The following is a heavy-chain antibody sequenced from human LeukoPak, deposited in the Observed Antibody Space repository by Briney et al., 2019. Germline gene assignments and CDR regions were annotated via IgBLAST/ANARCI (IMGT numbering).Heavy chain of an antibody. CDR1: GFTFSSYE. D-gene: IGHD1-20*01. CDR3: ARAVSNWNDEDY. V-gene: IGHV3-48*03. Sequence: PGGSLRPSCAASGFTFSSYEMNWVRQAPGKGLEWVSYISSSGSTIYYADSVKGRFTISRDNAKNSLYLQMNSLRAEDTAVYYCARAVSNWNDEDYWGQGTLVTVSS. CDR2: ISSSGSTI. J-gene: IGHJ4*02.